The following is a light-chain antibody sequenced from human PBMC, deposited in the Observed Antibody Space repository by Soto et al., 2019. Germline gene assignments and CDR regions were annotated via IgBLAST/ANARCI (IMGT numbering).Light chain of an antibody. V-gene: IGKV3-20*01. J-gene: IGKJ1*01. Sequence: EIVLTQSPVTLSLSPGDRGTLSGRASQSVSSSYLAWYQQKTGQAPRLLIYGASSRATGIPDRFSGSGSGTDFTLTISRLETEDFAVYYCQQYGSSRGTFGQGTKVDIK. CDR1: QSVSSSY. CDR2: GAS. CDR3: QQYGSSRGT.